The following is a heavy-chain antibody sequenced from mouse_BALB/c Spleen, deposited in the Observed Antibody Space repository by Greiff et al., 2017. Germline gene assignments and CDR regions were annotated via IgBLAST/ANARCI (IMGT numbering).Heavy chain of an antibody. Sequence: EVKLMESGGGLVQPGGSLKLSCAASGFTFSSYTMSWVRQTPEKRLEWVAYISNGGGSTYYPDTVKGRFTISRDNAKNTLYLQMSSLKSEDTAMYYCARHRELYAMDYWGQGTSVTVSS. CDR2: ISNGGGST. V-gene: IGHV5-12-2*01. CDR3: ARHRELYAMDY. D-gene: IGHD3-3*01. J-gene: IGHJ4*01. CDR1: GFTFSSYT.